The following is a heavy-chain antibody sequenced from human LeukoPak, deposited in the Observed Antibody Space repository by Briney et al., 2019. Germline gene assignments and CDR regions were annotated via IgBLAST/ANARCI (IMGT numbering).Heavy chain of an antibody. CDR3: ARIDEMATIDY. CDR2: IYYSGST. J-gene: IGHJ4*02. V-gene: IGHV4-39*07. CDR1: GGSISSSSYY. D-gene: IGHD5-24*01. Sequence: SETLSLTCTVSGGSISSSSYYWGWIRQPPGKGLEWIGSIYYSGSTYYNPSLKSRVTISVDTSKNQFSLKLSSVTAADTAVYYCARIDEMATIDYWGQGTLVTVSS.